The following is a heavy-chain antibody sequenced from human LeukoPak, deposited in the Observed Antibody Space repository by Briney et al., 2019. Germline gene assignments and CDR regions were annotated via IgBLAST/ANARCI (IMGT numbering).Heavy chain of an antibody. CDR3: AKDKGEGRSPIYYFDY. CDR2: ISGSGGST. V-gene: IGHV3-23*01. J-gene: IGHJ4*02. D-gene: IGHD3-16*01. CDR1: GFTFSSYA. Sequence: HPGGSLRLSCAASGFTFSSYAMSWVRQAPGKGLEWVSAISGSGGSTYYADSVKGRFTISRDNSKNTLYLQMNSLRAEDTAVYYCAKDKGEGRSPIYYFDYWGQGTLVTVSS.